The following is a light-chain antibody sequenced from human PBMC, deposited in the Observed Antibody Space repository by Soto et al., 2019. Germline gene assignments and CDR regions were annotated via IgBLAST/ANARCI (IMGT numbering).Light chain of an antibody. CDR3: LQQSSYPPLT. CDR1: QGMRND. J-gene: IGKJ4*01. V-gene: IGKV1-17*01. Sequence: DIQVTQSPSFLSASVEDRVTITCRASQGMRNDLGWYQQKPGKAPKRLIYAASSLQSGVPSRFSGSGSGTEFTLTVSSLQPEDFATYYCLQQSSYPPLTFGGGTKVEIK. CDR2: AAS.